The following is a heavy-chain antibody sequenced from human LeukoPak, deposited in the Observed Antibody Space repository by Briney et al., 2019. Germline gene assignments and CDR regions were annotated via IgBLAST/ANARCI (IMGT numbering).Heavy chain of an antibody. CDR1: GGTFSSYA. J-gene: IGHJ4*02. CDR2: IIPILGIA. CDR3: ARGFMTTVTTPADLYYFDY. Sequence: ASVKVSCKASGGTFSSYAINWVRQAPGQGLEWMGRIIPILGIANYAQKFQGRVTITADKSTSTAYMELSSLRSEDTAVYYCARGFMTTVTTPADLYYFDYWGQGTLVTVSS. D-gene: IGHD4-11*01. V-gene: IGHV1-69*04.